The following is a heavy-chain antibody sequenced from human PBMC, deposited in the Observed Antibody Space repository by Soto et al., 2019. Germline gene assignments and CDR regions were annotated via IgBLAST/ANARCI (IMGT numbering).Heavy chain of an antibody. D-gene: IGHD5-18*01. J-gene: IGHJ4*02. CDR2: ISYDGSNK. CDR3: ARDPWIQLWLLREPAFDS. Sequence: QVQLVESGGGVVQPGRSLRLSCAASGFTFSSYAMHWVRQAPGKGLEWVAVISYDGSNKYYADSVKGRFTISRDNSKNTLYLQMNSLRAEDTAVYYCARDPWIQLWLLREPAFDSWGQGTLVTVSS. V-gene: IGHV3-30-3*01. CDR1: GFTFSSYA.